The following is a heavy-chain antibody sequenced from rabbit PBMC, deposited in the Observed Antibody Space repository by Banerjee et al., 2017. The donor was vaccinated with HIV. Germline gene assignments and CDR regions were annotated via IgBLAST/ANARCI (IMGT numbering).Heavy chain of an antibody. V-gene: IGHV1S45*01. CDR3: ARSNTAVTWYTNL. D-gene: IGHD4-1*01. CDR1: GFSFSSSYW. Sequence: VESGGGLVQPEGSLTLTCTASGFSFSSSYWICWVRQAPGKGLEWIGCIYTGSGSTYYASWAKGRFTVSKTSSTTVTLQMTSLTAADTATYFCARSNTAVTWYTNLWGPGTLVTVS. CDR2: IYTGSGST. J-gene: IGHJ4*01.